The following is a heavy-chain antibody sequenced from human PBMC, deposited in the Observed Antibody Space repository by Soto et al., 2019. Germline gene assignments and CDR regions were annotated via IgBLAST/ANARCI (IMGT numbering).Heavy chain of an antibody. D-gene: IGHD3-10*01. CDR3: AKGVSRGYYHYGLDV. J-gene: IGHJ6*02. V-gene: IGHV3-23*01. Sequence: PSETLSLSCEASGFTFGNYAMTWVRRAPGKGLEWVSAITGSGGSTYYADSVKGRFTISRDNSKNTLYLQMTSLRAEDTAVYYCAKGVSRGYYHYGLDVWGQGTTVTVSS. CDR2: ITGSGGST. CDR1: GFTFGNYA.